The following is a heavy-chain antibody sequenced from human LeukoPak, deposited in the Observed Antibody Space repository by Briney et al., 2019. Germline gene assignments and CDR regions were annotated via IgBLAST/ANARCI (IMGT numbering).Heavy chain of an antibody. CDR3: ARDQGRRRPLDV. D-gene: IGHD1-1*01. J-gene: IGHJ6*04. Sequence: PSQTLSLTCTVSGGSISSGSYYWGWIRQPAGKGLEWIGRVYSSGSTNYNPSLNSRVTISVDTSKNQFALKLSSVTAADTAGYYCARDQGRRRPLDVWGKGTTVTVSS. CDR1: GGSISSGSYY. CDR2: VYSSGST. V-gene: IGHV4-61*02.